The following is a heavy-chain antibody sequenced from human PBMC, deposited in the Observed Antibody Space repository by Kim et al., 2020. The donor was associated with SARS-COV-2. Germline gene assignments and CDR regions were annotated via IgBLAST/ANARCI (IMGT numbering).Heavy chain of an antibody. V-gene: IGHV3-30*04. D-gene: IGHD6-13*01. CDR1: GFTFSSYA. CDR3: ARDQVGPYSAAAGLHDY. CDR2: ISYDGSNK. Sequence: GGSLRLSCAASGFTFSSYAMHWVRQAPGKGLDWVAVISYDGSNKYYADSVKGRFTISRDNSKNTLYLQMNSLRAEDTAVYYCARDQVGPYSAAAGLHDY. J-gene: IGHJ4*01.